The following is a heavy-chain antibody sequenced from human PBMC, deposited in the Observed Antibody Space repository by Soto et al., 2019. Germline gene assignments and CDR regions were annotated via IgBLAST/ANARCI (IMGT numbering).Heavy chain of an antibody. D-gene: IGHD2-21*01. CDR2: IYNGGST. V-gene: IGHV4-31*03. CDR3: ARVLFQAFDY. Sequence: QVQLQESGPGLVKPSQTLSLTCTVSGGSISSGGYYWSWIRQYPGKGLEWIGYIYNGGSTYYNPSLKSRLTISVDTSKKQFSLKLSSVTAADTDVYYCARVLFQAFDYWGQGTLVTVSS. CDR1: GGSISSGGYY. J-gene: IGHJ4*02.